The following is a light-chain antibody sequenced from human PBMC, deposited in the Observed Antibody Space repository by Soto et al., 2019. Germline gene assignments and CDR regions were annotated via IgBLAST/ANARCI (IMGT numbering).Light chain of an antibody. V-gene: IGLV2-14*01. J-gene: IGLJ1*01. CDR3: SSYTSSSSQV. CDR1: SGDVGGYNF. Sequence: QSVLPQPASGSGSPGQSITISCTGTSGDVGGYNFVSWYQQHPGKAPKLMIYDVSNRPSGVSNRFSGSKSGNTASLTISGLQAEDEADYYCSSYTSSSSQVFGTGTKVTVL. CDR2: DVS.